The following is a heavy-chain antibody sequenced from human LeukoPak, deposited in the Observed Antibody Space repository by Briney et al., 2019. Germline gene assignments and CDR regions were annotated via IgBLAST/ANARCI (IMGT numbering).Heavy chain of an antibody. J-gene: IGHJ4*02. CDR3: AREGGPYDSSGYYSY. CDR2: ISYDGSNK. CDR1: GFTFSSYD. Sequence: GGSLRLSCAASGFTFSSYDMNWVRQAPGKGLEWVAVISYDGSNKYYADSVKGRFTISRDNSKNTLYLQMNSLRAEDTAVYYCAREGGPYDSSGYYSYWGQGTLVTVSS. D-gene: IGHD3-22*01. V-gene: IGHV3-30-3*01.